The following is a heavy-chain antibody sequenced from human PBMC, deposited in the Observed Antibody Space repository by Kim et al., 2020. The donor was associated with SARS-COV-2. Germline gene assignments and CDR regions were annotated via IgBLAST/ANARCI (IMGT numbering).Heavy chain of an antibody. CDR2: ST. CDR3: ARRLGYYGMDV. V-gene: IGHV1-3*01. J-gene: IGHJ6*02. Sequence: STKYSQKFQDRPTLTTDTSAITADMELSNLRSEDTAVYYCARRLGYYGMDVWGQGTTVTVSS.